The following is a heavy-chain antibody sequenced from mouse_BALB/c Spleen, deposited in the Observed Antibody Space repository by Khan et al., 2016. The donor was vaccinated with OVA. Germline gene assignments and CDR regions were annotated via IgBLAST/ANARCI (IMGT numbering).Heavy chain of an antibody. J-gene: IGHJ1*01. D-gene: IGHD2-1*01. CDR3: ARYYGNYGWYIDV. Sequence: VQLQESGPGLVAPSQSLSITCTVSGFSLTSYGVHWVRQPPGKGLEWLGVIWTGGSTNYNSALMSRLSISKDNSKSQVFLKMNSLQTDDTAMYTCARYYGNYGWYIDVWGAGTTVTVSS. V-gene: IGHV2-9*02. CDR1: GFSLTSYG. CDR2: IWTGGST.